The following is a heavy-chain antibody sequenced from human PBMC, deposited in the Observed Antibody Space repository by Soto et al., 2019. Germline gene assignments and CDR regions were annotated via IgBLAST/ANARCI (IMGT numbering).Heavy chain of an antibody. V-gene: IGHV3-23*01. D-gene: IGHD3-22*01. J-gene: IGHJ3*02. Sequence: GSLRLSCAASGFTFSSYSMNRVRQAPGKGLEWVSSISDGGGSTYYADSVKGPFTVSRDNSKNTVYLQMNSLRVEDTAVYYCAKRVYDSRGYYAAFDIWGQGTMVTVSS. CDR1: GFTFSSYS. CDR3: AKRVYDSRGYYAAFDI. CDR2: ISDGGGST.